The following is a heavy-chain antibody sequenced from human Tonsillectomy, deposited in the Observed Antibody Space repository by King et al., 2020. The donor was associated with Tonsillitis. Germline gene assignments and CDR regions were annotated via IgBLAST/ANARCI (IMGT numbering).Heavy chain of an antibody. CDR1: GGSISSGSYY. CDR3: AREGYSSSPYYYHYYMDV. J-gene: IGHJ6*03. CDR2: IYTSGST. Sequence: VQLQESGPGLVKPSQTLSLTCTVSGGSISSGSYYWSWIRQPAGKGLEWIGRIYTSGSTHYNPSLKSRVTVSVDTSKNQFTLKLSSMTAADTAVYYCAREGYSSSPYYYHYYMDVWGKGTTVTVSS. V-gene: IGHV4-61*02. D-gene: IGHD6-6*01.